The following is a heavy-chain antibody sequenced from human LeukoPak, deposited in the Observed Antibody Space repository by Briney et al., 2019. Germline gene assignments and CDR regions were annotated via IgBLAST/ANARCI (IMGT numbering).Heavy chain of an antibody. V-gene: IGHV4-59*13. CDR3: ARVYYSNSYDYWYFDL. CDR2: IYYSGST. CDR1: GGSIGGTS. Sequence: KASETLSSTAPSPGGSIGGTSWAGIGRPPAKGLSWIPIIYYSGSTNYNPSLKSRVTISVDTSKNQFSLKLSSVTAADTAVYYCARVYYSNSYDYWYFDLWGRGTLVTVSS. J-gene: IGHJ2*01. D-gene: IGHD6-13*01.